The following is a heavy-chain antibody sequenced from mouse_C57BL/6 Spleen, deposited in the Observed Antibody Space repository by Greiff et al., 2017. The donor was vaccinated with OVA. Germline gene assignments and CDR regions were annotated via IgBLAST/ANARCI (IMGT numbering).Heavy chain of an antibody. V-gene: IGHV1-50*01. CDR3: ARGGSDFDY. Sequence: QVQLKQPGAELVKPGASVKLSCKASGYTFTSYWMQWVKQRPGQGLEWIGEIDPSDSYTNYNQKFKGKATLTVDTSSSTAYMQLSSLTSEDSAVYYCARGGSDFDYWGQGTTLTVSS. CDR1: GYTFTSYW. J-gene: IGHJ2*01. CDR2: IDPSDSYT.